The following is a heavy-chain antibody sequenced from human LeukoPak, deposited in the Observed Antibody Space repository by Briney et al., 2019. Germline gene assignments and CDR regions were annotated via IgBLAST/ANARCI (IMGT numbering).Heavy chain of an antibody. CDR3: ARDFPNYDILTGRGGYGMDV. V-gene: IGHV3-74*01. D-gene: IGHD3-9*01. J-gene: IGHJ6*02. Sequence: GGSLRLSCAASGSTFSSYWTHWVRQAPGKWLVWVSRINSEGSSTSYADSVKGRFTISRDNAKNSLYLQMNSLRAEDTAVYYCARDFPNYDILTGRGGYGMDVWGQGTTVTVSS. CDR1: GSTFSSYW. CDR2: INSEGSST.